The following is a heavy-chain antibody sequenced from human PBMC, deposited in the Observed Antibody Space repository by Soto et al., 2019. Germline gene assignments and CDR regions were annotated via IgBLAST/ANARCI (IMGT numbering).Heavy chain of an antibody. V-gene: IGHV4-61*01. CDR3: ARGRRFPYYYYGMDV. Sequence: SETLSLTCTVSGDSVSSRSSFWTWIRQPPGEALMWIGYISYTGSTNYNPSLKSRVTISVDTSKSQFSLKLSSVTAADTSVYYFARGRRFPYYYYGMDVWGQGTTVTVSS. CDR2: ISYTGST. D-gene: IGHD3-3*01. J-gene: IGHJ6*02. CDR1: GDSVSSRSSF.